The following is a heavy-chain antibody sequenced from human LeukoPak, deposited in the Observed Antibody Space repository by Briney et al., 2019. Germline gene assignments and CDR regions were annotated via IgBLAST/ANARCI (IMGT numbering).Heavy chain of an antibody. V-gene: IGHV3-21*01. CDR3: ARDGGLRWYKGNAFDI. CDR2: ISSSSSYI. CDR1: GFTFSRYW. D-gene: IGHD4-23*01. J-gene: IGHJ3*02. Sequence: GGSLRLSCAASGFTFSRYWMSWVRQAPGKGLEWVSSISSSSSYIYYADSVKGRFTISRDNAKNSLYLQMNSLRAEDTAVYYCARDGGLRWYKGNAFDIWGQGTMVTVSS.